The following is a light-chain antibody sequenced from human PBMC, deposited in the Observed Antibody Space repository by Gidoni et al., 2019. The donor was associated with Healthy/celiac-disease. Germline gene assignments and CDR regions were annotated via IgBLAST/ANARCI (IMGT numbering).Light chain of an antibody. Sequence: QSALTQPASVSGSPGQSITISCTGTSSDGGGYNYVSWYQQNPGKAPKLMIYEVNNRPSWVSNRFSGSKSGNTASLTISGLQAEDEADYYCSSYTSSSTHVVFGGGTKLTVL. V-gene: IGLV2-14*01. CDR1: SSDGGGYNY. CDR2: EVN. J-gene: IGLJ2*01. CDR3: SSYTSSSTHVV.